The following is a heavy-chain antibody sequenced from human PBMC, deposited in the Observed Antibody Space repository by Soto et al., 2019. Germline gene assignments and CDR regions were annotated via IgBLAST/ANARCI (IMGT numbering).Heavy chain of an antibody. CDR1: GFTVSSNY. Sequence: GSLRLSCAASGFTVSSNYMSWVRQAPGKGLEWVSVIYSGGSTYYADSVKGKFTISRDNYKNTLYLQMNSLRAEDTAVYYCARALLRFWGLGPWGQGTLVTVSS. D-gene: IGHD3-3*01. J-gene: IGHJ5*02. CDR3: ARALLRFWGLGP. CDR2: IYSGGST. V-gene: IGHV3-66*01.